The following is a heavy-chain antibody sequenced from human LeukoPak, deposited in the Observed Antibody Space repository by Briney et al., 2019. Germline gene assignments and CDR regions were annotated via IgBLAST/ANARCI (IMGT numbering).Heavy chain of an antibody. V-gene: IGHV3-74*01. CDR2: INSDGSST. J-gene: IGHJ6*02. Sequence: GGSLRLSCAASGFTFSSYWMHWVRQAPGKGLVWVSRINSDGSSTSYADSVKGRFTISSDNAKNTLYLQMNSLRAEDTAVYYCARSRTYYDFWSGYYSAYYYGMDVWGQGTTVTVSS. CDR1: GFTFSSYW. CDR3: ARSRTYYDFWSGYYSAYYYGMDV. D-gene: IGHD3-3*01.